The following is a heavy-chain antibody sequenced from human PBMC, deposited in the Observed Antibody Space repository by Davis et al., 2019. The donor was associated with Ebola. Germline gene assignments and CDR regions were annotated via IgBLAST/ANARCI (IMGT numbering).Heavy chain of an antibody. D-gene: IGHD3-22*01. Sequence: SETLSLTCTVSGGSISSSYWSWIRQPPGKGLEWIGYIYYSGSTNYNPSLKSRVTISVDTSKNQFSLKLSSVTAADTAVYYCARWSPYYDSSGYLSWGQGTLVTVSS. J-gene: IGHJ5*02. CDR3: ARWSPYYDSSGYLS. V-gene: IGHV4-59*08. CDR1: GGSISSSY. CDR2: IYYSGST.